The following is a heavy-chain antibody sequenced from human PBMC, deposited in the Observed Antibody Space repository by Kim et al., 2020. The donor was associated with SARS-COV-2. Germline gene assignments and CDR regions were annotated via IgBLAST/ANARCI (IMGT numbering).Heavy chain of an antibody. CDR2: IKQDGSDQ. J-gene: IGHJ3*02. D-gene: IGHD4-17*01. CDR1: GFIFSSYW. Sequence: GGSLRLSCAASGFIFSSYWMSWVRQAPGKGLEWVANIKQDGSDQYYVDSVKGRFTISRDNANNLLYLQMKSLRAEDTAVYYCARDTYLDNGDHDAFDIWGQGTMVTFSP. CDR3: ARDTYLDNGDHDAFDI. V-gene: IGHV3-7*01.